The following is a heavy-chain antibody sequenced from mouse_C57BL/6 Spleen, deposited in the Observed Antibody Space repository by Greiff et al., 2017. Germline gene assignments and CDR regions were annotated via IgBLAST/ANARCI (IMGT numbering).Heavy chain of an antibody. V-gene: IGHV1-76*01. D-gene: IGHD6-1*01. CDR3: ARSEASTRYFDV. J-gene: IGHJ1*03. CDR2: IFPGSGNT. CDR1: GYTFTDYY. Sequence: VQLQQSGAELVRPGASVKLSCKASGYTFTDYYINWVKQRPGQGLEWIARIFPGSGNTYYTEKFKGKATLTAEKSSSTAYMQLSSLTSEDSAVYFCARSEASTRYFDVWGTGTTVTVSS.